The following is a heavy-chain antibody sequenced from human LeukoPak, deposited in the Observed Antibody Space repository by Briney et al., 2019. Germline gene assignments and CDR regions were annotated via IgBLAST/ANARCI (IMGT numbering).Heavy chain of an antibody. CDR2: IYPGDSDI. CDR1: GYSFTTYW. D-gene: IGHD6-19*01. Sequence: GESLKNSCKGSGYSFTTYWIGWVRQMPGKGLEWMGIIYPGDSDIRYSPSFQGQVTISADKSISTAYLQWSSLRASDTAMYYCARREAVAGTKDFLDYWGQGTLVTVSS. V-gene: IGHV5-51*01. J-gene: IGHJ4*02. CDR3: ARREAVAGTKDFLDY.